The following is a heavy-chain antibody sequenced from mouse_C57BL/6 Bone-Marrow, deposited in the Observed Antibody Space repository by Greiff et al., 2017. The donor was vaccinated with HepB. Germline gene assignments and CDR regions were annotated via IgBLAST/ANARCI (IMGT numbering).Heavy chain of an antibody. CDR3: ARPFLTSAWFAY. CDR2: INSDGGST. D-gene: IGHD1-1*01. CDR1: ESEFPSHA. V-gene: IGHV5-2*01. Sequence: EVQLVESGGGLVQPGESLNLSCESNESEFPSHAMSWVRKPPEKRLELVAAINSDGGSTYYPDTMERRFIISRDNTKKTLYLQRSSLRSEDTALYYCARPFLTSAWFAYWGQGTLVTVSA. J-gene: IGHJ3*01.